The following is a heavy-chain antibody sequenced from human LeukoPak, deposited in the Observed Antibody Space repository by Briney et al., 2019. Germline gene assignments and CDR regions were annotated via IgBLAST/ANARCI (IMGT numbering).Heavy chain of an antibody. Sequence: ASVKVSCKASGYTFTCYGISWVRQAPGQGLEWMGWISAYNGNTNYAQKLQGRVTMTTDTSTSTAYMELRSLRPDDTAVYYCARDPAYCSGGSCYEWWFDPWGQGTLVTVSS. J-gene: IGHJ5*02. CDR1: GYTFTCYG. CDR3: ARDPAYCSGGSCYEWWFDP. V-gene: IGHV1-18*01. D-gene: IGHD2-15*01. CDR2: ISAYNGNT.